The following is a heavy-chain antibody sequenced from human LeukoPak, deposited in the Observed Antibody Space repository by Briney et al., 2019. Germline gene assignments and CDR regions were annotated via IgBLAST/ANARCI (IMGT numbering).Heavy chain of an antibody. Sequence: ASVKVSCKASGYTFTSYAMHWVRQAPGQRLEWMGWINAGNGNTKYSQKFQGRVTITRDTSASTAYMELSSLRSEDTAVYYCARLGSGYSSGEWWFDPWGQGTLVTVSS. CDR1: GYTFTSYA. V-gene: IGHV1-3*01. CDR3: ARLGSGYSSGEWWFDP. D-gene: IGHD6-19*01. J-gene: IGHJ5*02. CDR2: INAGNGNT.